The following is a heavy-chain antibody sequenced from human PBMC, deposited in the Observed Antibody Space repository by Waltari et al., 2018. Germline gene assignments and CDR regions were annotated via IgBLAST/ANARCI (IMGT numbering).Heavy chain of an antibody. D-gene: IGHD3-10*01. V-gene: IGHV4-31*03. CDR3: AREGVTMVRGVITKGGMDV. Sequence: QVQLQESGPGLVKPSQTLSLTCTVSGGSISSGGYYWSWIRQHPGKGLEWIGYIYPSGSTYYNPSLKSRVTIPVDRSKNQFSLKLSSVTAADTAVYDCAREGVTMVRGVITKGGMDVWGQGTTVTVSS. J-gene: IGHJ6*02. CDR2: IYPSGST. CDR1: GGSISSGGYY.